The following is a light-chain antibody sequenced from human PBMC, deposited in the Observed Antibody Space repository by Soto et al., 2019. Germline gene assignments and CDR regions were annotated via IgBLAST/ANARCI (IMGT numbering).Light chain of an antibody. CDR2: GIF. V-gene: IGLV1-40*01. Sequence: QSVLTRPPSVSGAPGQRVTISCTGSSSNIGAGYDVHWYQQLPGAAPTLLIFGIFNRPSGVSERFSGSRSGASASLVIAGLQAEDEADYFCQSYDNSLSGSEVFGTGTKVTVL. J-gene: IGLJ1*01. CDR1: SSNIGAGYD. CDR3: QSYDNSLSGSEV.